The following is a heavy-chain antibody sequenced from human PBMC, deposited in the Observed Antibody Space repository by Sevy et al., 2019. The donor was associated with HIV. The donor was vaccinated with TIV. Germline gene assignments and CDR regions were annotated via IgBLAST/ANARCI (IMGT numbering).Heavy chain of an antibody. CDR2: INANTGKP. CDR3: AKGRPGSGYAGAAAGD. D-gene: IGHD5-12*01. Sequence: ASVKVSCKASGYRFTSYAMNWVRQAPGQGLEWMGWINANTGKPTYAQGFTGRFVFSLDTSVNTAYLQISGLKAGDTAVYYCAKGRPGSGYAGAAAGDWGQGTRVTVSS. V-gene: IGHV7-4-1*02. J-gene: IGHJ4*02. CDR1: GYRFTSYA.